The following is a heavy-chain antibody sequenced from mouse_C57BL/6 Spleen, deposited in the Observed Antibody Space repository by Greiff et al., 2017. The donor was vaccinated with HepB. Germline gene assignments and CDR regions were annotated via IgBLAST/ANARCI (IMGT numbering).Heavy chain of an antibody. J-gene: IGHJ4*01. CDR3: ARYYGRPYAMDY. V-gene: IGHV7-3*01. CDR2: IRNKANGYTT. CDR1: GFTFTDYY. Sequence: EVKVVESGGGLVQPGGSLSLSCAASGFTFTDYYMSWVRQPPGKALEWLGFIRNKANGYTTEYSASVKGRFTISRDNSQSILYLQMNALRAEDSATYYCARYYGRPYAMDYWGQGTSVTVSS. D-gene: IGHD1-1*01.